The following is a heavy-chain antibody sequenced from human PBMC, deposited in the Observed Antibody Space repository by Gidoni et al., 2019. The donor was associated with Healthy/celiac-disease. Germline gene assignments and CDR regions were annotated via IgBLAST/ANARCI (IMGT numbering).Heavy chain of an antibody. CDR1: RGTFSSYA. CDR2: ISPIFGTA. Sequence: QVQLVQSGAEVKKPGSSVKVSCKASRGTFSSYAISWVRQAPGQGLEWMGGISPIFGTANYEQKFQGRVTITADKSTSTAYMELSSLRSEDKAVYYCATKDAYAFDIWGQGTMVTVSS. J-gene: IGHJ3*02. CDR3: ATKDAYAFDI. V-gene: IGHV1-69*06.